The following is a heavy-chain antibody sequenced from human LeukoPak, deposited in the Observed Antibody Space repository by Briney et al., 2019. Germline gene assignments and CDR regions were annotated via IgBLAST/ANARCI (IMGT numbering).Heavy chain of an antibody. CDR3: AKEGYSRGYYSYYYMDV. CDR1: DGSFSSYY. CDR2: INHSGST. J-gene: IGHJ6*03. V-gene: IGHV4-34*01. Sequence: SETLSLTCGVYDGSFSSYYWSWIRQPPGKGLEWIGEINHSGSTNYNPSLKSRLTISVDTSKNQFSLKLSSVTAADTAVYYCAKEGYSRGYYSYYYMDVWGKGTTVTVSS. D-gene: IGHD6-13*01.